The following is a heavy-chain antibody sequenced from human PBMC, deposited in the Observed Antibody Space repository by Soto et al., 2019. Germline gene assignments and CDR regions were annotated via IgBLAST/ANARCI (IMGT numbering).Heavy chain of an antibody. J-gene: IGHJ4*02. CDR1: GFTFTTYW. Sequence: GESLKISCXASGFTFTTYWMSWVRQAPGKGLEWVANIRQDGGSQYYVDSVKGRFTISRDNAKNSVYLQMDSLRAEDAAIYYCVRGGHGSGSYLGSHWGQGILVTVSS. D-gene: IGHD3-10*01. CDR2: IRQDGGSQ. V-gene: IGHV3-7*03. CDR3: VRGGHGSGSYLGSH.